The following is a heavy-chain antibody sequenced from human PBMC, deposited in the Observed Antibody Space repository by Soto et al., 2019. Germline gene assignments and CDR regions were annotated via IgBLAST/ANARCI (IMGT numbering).Heavy chain of an antibody. D-gene: IGHD1-26*01. CDR1: GLNFRSYG. CDR3: VKDLGRPVGSLKNDAFDL. CDR2: IWDDGTNK. J-gene: IGHJ3*01. V-gene: IGHV3-33*06. Sequence: QIQLVESGGGVVQPGRSLRLSCVASGLNFRSYGMHWVRQAPGKGLEWVSVIWDDGTNKYYADSVTGRFTISRDTSKNTLYRQMDSLRVEDTAVYYCVKDLGRPVGSLKNDAFDLWGQGTTVTVSS.